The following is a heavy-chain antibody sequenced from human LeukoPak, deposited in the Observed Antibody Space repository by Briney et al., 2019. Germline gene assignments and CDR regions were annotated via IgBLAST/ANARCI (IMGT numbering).Heavy chain of an antibody. CDR2: ISSSSSYN. D-gene: IGHD3-22*01. CDR1: GITFSSYS. Sequence: PGGAPRPSXAASGITFSSYSMNWVRQAPREGLGWGSSISSSSSYNYSPNSLKSRFNISTDNAKNSLYLQMNSLRAEDTAVYYCARDPFTSGDYYDSSGYSGYWGQGTLVTVSS. CDR3: ARDPFTSGDYYDSSGYSGY. J-gene: IGHJ4*02. V-gene: IGHV3-21*01.